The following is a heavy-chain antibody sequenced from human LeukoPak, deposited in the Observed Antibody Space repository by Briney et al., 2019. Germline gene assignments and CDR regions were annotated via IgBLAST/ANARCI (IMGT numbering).Heavy chain of an antibody. CDR1: GFTFDDYA. Sequence: GGSLRLSCAASGFTFDDYAMHWVRQAPGKGLEWVSLVSGDGVSTYYADSVKGRFTISRDNSKNTVYLQVNSLRAEDTAVYSCARELSPVVKYSFDSWGQGTQVTVSS. D-gene: IGHD2-15*01. CDR3: ARELSPVVKYSFDS. CDR2: VSGDGVST. V-gene: IGHV3-43*02. J-gene: IGHJ4*02.